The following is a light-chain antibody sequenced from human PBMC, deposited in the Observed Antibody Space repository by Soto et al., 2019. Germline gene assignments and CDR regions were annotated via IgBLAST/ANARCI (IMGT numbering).Light chain of an antibody. Sequence: QSALTQPPSASGSPRQSVTISCTGTSIDDGGYNYVSWYQQHPGKVPKLLIYEVTRRPSGVPDRFSGSKSGNTASLTVSALQAEDEAHYYCSSYAGNNVVIFGGGTKLTVL. CDR2: EVT. CDR1: SIDDGGYNY. V-gene: IGLV2-8*01. J-gene: IGLJ2*01. CDR3: SSYAGNNVVI.